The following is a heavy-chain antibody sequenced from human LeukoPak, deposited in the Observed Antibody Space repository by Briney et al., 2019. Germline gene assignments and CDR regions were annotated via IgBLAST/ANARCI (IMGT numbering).Heavy chain of an antibody. CDR3: AKRDKVGATQDY. J-gene: IGHJ4*02. D-gene: IGHD1-26*01. V-gene: IGHV3-23*01. CDR2: ISGSGGST. CDR1: GFTFSNYA. Sequence: SGGSLRLSCAASGFTFSNYAMSWVRRAPGKGLEWVSTISGSGGSTKYADAVKGRFTISRDNSKNTLYLQMNSLRAEDTAVYYCAKRDKVGATQDYWGQGTLVTVSS.